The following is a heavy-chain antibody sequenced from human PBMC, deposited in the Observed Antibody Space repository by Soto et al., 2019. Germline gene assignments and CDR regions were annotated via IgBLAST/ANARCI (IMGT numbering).Heavy chain of an antibody. CDR2: IIPIFGTA. J-gene: IGHJ6*02. Sequence: ASVKVSCKASGGTFSSYAISWVRQAPGQGLEWMGGIIPIFGTANYAQRFQGRVTITADKSTSTAYMELSSLRSEDTAVYYCARVYSSSWYVPYYYGMDVWGQGTTVTVSS. CDR3: ARVYSSSWYVPYYYGMDV. V-gene: IGHV1-69*06. D-gene: IGHD6-13*01. CDR1: GGTFSSYA.